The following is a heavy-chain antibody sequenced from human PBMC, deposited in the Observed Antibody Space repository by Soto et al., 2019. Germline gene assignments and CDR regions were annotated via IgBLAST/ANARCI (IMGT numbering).Heavy chain of an antibody. D-gene: IGHD2-15*01. CDR1: GGSISSSNYY. Sequence: ETLSLTCTVSGGSISSSNYYWGWIRQPPGKGLEWIGSIYYSGSTYYNPSLKSRVTISVDTSKNQFSLKLSSVTAADTAMYYCARGGYCSGASCAYMGNYYYCCTDVWGQGTTVTVSS. J-gene: IGHJ6*02. CDR2: IYYSGST. V-gene: IGHV4-39*01. CDR3: ARGGYCSGASCAYMGNYYYCCTDV.